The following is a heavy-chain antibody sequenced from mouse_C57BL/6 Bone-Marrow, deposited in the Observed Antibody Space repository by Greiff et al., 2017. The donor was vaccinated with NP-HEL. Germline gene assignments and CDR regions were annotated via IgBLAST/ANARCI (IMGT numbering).Heavy chain of an antibody. D-gene: IGHD2-3*01. Sequence: VQLQQPGAELVKPGASVKMSCKASGYTFTSYWITWVKQRPGQGLEWIGDIYPGSGSTNYNEKFKSKVTLTVDTSSSTTYVQLSSLTSEGSAVYYCASWDGDSWGQGTSVTVSS. J-gene: IGHJ4*01. CDR1: GYTFTSYW. V-gene: IGHV1-55*01. CDR2: IYPGSGST. CDR3: ASWDGDS.